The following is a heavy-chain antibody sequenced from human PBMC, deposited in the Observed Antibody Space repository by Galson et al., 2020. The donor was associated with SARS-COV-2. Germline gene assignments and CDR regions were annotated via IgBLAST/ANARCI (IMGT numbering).Heavy chain of an antibody. V-gene: IGHV4-34*01. CDR3: ARIVLLWFGELPVGYYYYYMDV. CDR1: GGSFSGYY. CDR2: INHSGST. D-gene: IGHD3-10*01. Sequence: SETLSLTCAVYGGSFSGYYWSWIRQPPGKGLEWIGEINHSGSTNYNPSLKSRVTISVDTSKNQFSLKLSSVTAADTAVYYCARIVLLWFGELPVGYYYYYMDVWGKGTTVTVSS. J-gene: IGHJ6*03.